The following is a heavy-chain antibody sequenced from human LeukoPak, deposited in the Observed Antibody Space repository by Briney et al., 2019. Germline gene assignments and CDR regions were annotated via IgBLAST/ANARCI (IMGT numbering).Heavy chain of an antibody. J-gene: IGHJ4*02. V-gene: IGHV3-21*01. CDR2: ISSSSSYI. D-gene: IGHD3-22*01. CDR1: GFTFSSYS. CDR3: ARSLSYDSSGYPYYFDY. Sequence: GGSLRLSCAASGFTFSSYSMNWVRQAPGKGLEWVSSISSSSSYIYYVDSVKGRFTISRDNAKNSLYLQMNSLRAEDTAVYYCARSLSYDSSGYPYYFDYWGQGTLVTVSS.